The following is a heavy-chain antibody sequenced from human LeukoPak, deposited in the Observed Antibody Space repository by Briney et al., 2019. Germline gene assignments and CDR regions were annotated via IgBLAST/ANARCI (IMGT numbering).Heavy chain of an antibody. Sequence: PSETLSLTCTVSGGSISSSSYYWGWIRQPPEKGLEWIGNIYYSGSTNYNPSLKSRVTISVDTSKNQFFLKLSSVTAADTAVYYCATGGYSSRLDYWGQGTLVTVSS. D-gene: IGHD6-13*01. J-gene: IGHJ4*02. V-gene: IGHV4-39*07. CDR3: ATGGYSSRLDY. CDR1: GGSISSSSYY. CDR2: IYYSGST.